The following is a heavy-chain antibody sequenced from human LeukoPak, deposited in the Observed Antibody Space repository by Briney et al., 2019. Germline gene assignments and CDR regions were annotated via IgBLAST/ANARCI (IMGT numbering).Heavy chain of an antibody. CDR1: GFTFSDYY. Sequence: PGGSLRLSCAASGFTFSDYYMSWIRQAPGKGLEWVSYISSSGSTIYYADSVKGRFTISRDNAKNSLYLQMNSLRAEDTAVYYCAREGPYSSSWYGYYYYYMDVWGKGTTVTISS. CDR3: AREGPYSSSWYGYYYYYMDV. CDR2: ISSSGSTI. V-gene: IGHV3-11*01. D-gene: IGHD6-13*01. J-gene: IGHJ6*03.